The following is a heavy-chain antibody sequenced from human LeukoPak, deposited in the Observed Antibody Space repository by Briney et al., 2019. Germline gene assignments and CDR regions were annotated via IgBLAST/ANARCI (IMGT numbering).Heavy chain of an antibody. CDR2: INPNSGGT. CDR3: ARDLVSESYCAGDCYPGTLNY. V-gene: IGHV1-2*02. Sequence: ASVNVSCKASGYTFTGYYMHWVRQAPGQGLEWMGWINPNSGGTNYAQKFQGRVTITRDTSISTAYMELSRLRSDDTAVYYCARDLVSESYCAGDCYPGTLNYWGQGTLVTVSS. CDR1: GYTFTGYY. J-gene: IGHJ4*02. D-gene: IGHD2-21*02.